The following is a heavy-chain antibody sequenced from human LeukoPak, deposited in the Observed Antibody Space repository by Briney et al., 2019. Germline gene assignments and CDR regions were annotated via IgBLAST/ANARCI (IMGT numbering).Heavy chain of an antibody. CDR2: ISYDGTSK. Sequence: PGRSLRLSCAASGFTFSTYALHWVRQAPGKGLEWVAAISYDGTSKYYADSVKGRFTISRDNSKNTLYLQMNSLRAEDTAVYYCAGGVAHCSSTSCYGIDYWGQGTLVTVSS. J-gene: IGHJ4*02. CDR3: AGGVAHCSSTSCYGIDY. CDR1: GFTFSTYA. D-gene: IGHD2-2*01. V-gene: IGHV3-30*04.